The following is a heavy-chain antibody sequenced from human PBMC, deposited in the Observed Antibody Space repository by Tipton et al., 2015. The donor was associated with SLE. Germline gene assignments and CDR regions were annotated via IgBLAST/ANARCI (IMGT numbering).Heavy chain of an antibody. D-gene: IGHD2-21*02. J-gene: IGHJ4*02. CDR2: IYYSGST. V-gene: IGHV4-61*05. CDR1: GGSISNRSYS. Sequence: TLSLTCTISGGSISNRSYSWGWIRQPPGKGLEWIGTIYYSGSTNYNPSLKSRVTISVDTSKNQFSLKLSSVTAADTAVYYCARALPGGDRYYFDYWGQGTLVTVSS. CDR3: ARALPGGDRYYFDY.